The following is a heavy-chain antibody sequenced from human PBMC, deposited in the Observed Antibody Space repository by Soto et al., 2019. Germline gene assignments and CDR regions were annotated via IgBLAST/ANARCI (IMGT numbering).Heavy chain of an antibody. CDR3: ALDTAVPGETDRFDY. Sequence: QVQLQQSGPGLVKPSGTLSLTCVVSGDSISSNVWWSWVRQPPGKGLEWIGEVYHNGLTNYNSSLRSRVTLSVDTSKNQLALKLTSVTGAETAIYYCALDTAVPGETDRFDYWGQGILVTVSS. CDR1: GDSISSNVW. D-gene: IGHD6-19*01. J-gene: IGHJ4*02. CDR2: VYHNGLT. V-gene: IGHV4-4*02.